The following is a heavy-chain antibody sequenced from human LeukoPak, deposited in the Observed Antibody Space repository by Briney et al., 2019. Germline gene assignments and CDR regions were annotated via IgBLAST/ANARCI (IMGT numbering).Heavy chain of an antibody. Sequence: GGSLRLSCAASGFTFSSCALTWVRRAPGKGLEWVSTIVGSGVSTYYADSVKGRFTISRDNSKNTLYLQMNSLRAEDTAVYYCAKDQRATTLYYYYYMDVWGKGTTVTVSS. D-gene: IGHD1-26*01. V-gene: IGHV3-23*01. CDR1: GFTFSSCA. J-gene: IGHJ6*03. CDR3: AKDQRATTLYYYYYMDV. CDR2: IVGSGVST.